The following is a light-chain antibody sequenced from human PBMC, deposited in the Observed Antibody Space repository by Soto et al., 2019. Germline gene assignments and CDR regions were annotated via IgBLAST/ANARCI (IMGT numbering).Light chain of an antibody. J-gene: IGKJ5*01. V-gene: IGKV1-5*03. Sequence: DIQMTQSPSTLSGSVGDRVTITCRASQTISSWLAWYQQKPGKAPKLLIYKASTLKSGVPSRFSGSGSGTEFTLTISSLQPDDFATYYCQQSYRAPYTFGQGTRLEIK. CDR3: QQSYRAPYT. CDR2: KAS. CDR1: QTISSW.